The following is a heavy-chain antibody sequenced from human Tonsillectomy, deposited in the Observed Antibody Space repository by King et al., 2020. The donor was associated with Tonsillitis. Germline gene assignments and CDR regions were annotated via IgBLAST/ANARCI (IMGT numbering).Heavy chain of an antibody. V-gene: IGHV3-33*05. Sequence: VQLVESGGGVVQPGGSLRLSCASSGFDFSSYGMHWVRQAPGKGLQWVAVISFDATRENYADSVKGRFTISRDNSKNTLYLQMNSLRAEDTAVYYCARERLYSSGWGIDYWSQGSLVTVSS. CDR1: GFDFSSYG. CDR3: ARERLYSSGWGIDY. J-gene: IGHJ4*02. D-gene: IGHD6-19*01. CDR2: ISFDATRE.